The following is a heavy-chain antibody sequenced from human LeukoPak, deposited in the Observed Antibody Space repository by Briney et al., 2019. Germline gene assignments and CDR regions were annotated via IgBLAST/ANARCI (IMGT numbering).Heavy chain of an antibody. CDR1: GFTFDDYA. Sequence: GRSLRLSCATSGFTFDDYAMHWVRQAPGKGLEWVSGISWNSGSIGYADSVKGRFTISRDNAKNSLYLQMNSLRAEDTALYYCAKDDGGSFDYWGQGTLVTVSS. V-gene: IGHV3-9*01. CDR3: AKDDGGSFDY. J-gene: IGHJ4*02. CDR2: ISWNSGSI.